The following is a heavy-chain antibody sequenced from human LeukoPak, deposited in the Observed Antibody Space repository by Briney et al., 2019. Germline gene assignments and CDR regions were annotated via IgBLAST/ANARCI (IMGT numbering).Heavy chain of an antibody. J-gene: IGHJ5*02. Sequence: GGSLRLSCAASGFTVSSNYMSWVRQAPGKGLEWVSVIYSGGSTYYADSVKGRFTISRDNSKNTLYLQMNSLRAEDTAVYYCARGDHIAADPINWFDPWGQGTLVTVSS. CDR1: GFTVSSNY. D-gene: IGHD2-15*01. CDR2: IYSGGST. CDR3: ARGDHIAADPINWFDP. V-gene: IGHV3-66*01.